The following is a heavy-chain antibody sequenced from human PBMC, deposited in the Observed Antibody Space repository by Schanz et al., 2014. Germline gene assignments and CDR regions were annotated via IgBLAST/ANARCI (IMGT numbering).Heavy chain of an antibody. CDR1: EYSFTSYS. V-gene: IGHV1-3*04. Sequence: QVHLVQSGAEVKRPGASVKVSCKASEYSFTSYSMHWVRQAPGQRLEWMGWINTGSGDTKYSQNFQGRVTITRDTAASTAYMEWSSLRSDDTAVYYCARSAGRDFWSGYYTRFDYWGQGTLVTVSS. CDR3: ARSAGRDFWSGYYTRFDY. J-gene: IGHJ4*02. CDR2: INTGSGDT. D-gene: IGHD3-3*01.